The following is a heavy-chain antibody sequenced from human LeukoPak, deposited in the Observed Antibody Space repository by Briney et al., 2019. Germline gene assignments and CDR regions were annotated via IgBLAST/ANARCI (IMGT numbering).Heavy chain of an antibody. CDR2: IKQDGSEK. D-gene: IGHD6-13*01. J-gene: IGHJ4*02. V-gene: IGHV3-7*01. CDR1: GFTFSSYW. CDR3: ARDRPIAAAGTSYFDY. Sequence: GGSLRLSCAASGFTFSSYWMSWVRQAPGKGLEWVANIKQDGSEKYYVDSAKGRFTISRDNAKNSLYLQMNSLRAEDTAVYYCARDRPIAAAGTSYFDYWGQGTLVTVSS.